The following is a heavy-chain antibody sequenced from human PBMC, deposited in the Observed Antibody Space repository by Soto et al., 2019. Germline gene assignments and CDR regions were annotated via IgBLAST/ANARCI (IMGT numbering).Heavy chain of an antibody. CDR1: GYTFTSYG. CDR3: PRVPIPWFGELRLRGWFDP. Sequence: QVQLVQSGAEVKKPGASVKVSCKASGYTFTSYGISWVRQAPAQGLEWMGWISAYNGNTNYAQKLQGRVTMTTDTSTSTAYMAVRKLRSDDTALYYCPRVPIPWFGELRLRGWFDPWGQGTLVTFSS. V-gene: IGHV1-18*01. CDR2: ISAYNGNT. J-gene: IGHJ5*02. D-gene: IGHD3-10*01.